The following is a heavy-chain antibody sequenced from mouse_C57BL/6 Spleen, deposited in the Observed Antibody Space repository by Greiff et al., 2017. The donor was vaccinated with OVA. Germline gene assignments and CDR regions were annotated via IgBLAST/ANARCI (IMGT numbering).Heavy chain of an antibody. CDR2: IDPSDSYT. CDR1: GYTFTSYW. V-gene: IGHV1-69*01. D-gene: IGHD2-13*01. CDR3: ARWDYGDDY. Sequence: QVQLQQPGAELVMPGASVKLSCKASGYTFTSYWMHWVKQRPGQGLEWIGEIDPSDSYTNYNQKFKGKSTLTVDKSSSTAYMQLSSLTSEDSAVYYFARWDYGDDYGGQGTTLTVSS. J-gene: IGHJ2*01.